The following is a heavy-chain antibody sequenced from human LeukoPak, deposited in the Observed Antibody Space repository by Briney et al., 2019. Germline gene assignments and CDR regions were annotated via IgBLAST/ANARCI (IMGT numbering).Heavy chain of an antibody. Sequence: GRSLRLSCAASGFTFSNYAMHWVRQAPGKGLEWVSGISDRGSSTYYADSVKGRFTISRDNSKNTLYLQMNSLRAEDTAVYYCARDQQWATTSFDYWGQGTLVTVSS. CDR1: GFTFSNYA. J-gene: IGHJ4*02. CDR3: ARDQQWATTSFDY. D-gene: IGHD4-17*01. CDR2: ISDRGSST. V-gene: IGHV3-23*01.